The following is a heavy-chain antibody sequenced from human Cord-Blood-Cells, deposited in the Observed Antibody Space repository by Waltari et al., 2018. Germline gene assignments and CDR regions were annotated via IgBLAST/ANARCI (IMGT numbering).Heavy chain of an antibody. CDR1: GGTFSSYA. J-gene: IGHJ3*02. CDR3: ATLMGYSSSWYGAFDI. D-gene: IGHD6-13*01. V-gene: IGHV1-69*12. Sequence: QVQLVQSGAEVKKPGSSVKVSCKASGGTFSSYALSWVRQAPGQGLEWMGGIIPIFGTANYAQKFQGRVTITADESTSTAYMELSSLRSEDTAVYYCATLMGYSSSWYGAFDIWGQGTMVTVSS. CDR2: IIPIFGTA.